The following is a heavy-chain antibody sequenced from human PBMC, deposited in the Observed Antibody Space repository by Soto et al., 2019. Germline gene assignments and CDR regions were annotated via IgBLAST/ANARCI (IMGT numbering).Heavy chain of an antibody. CDR1: GCTFSIYA. D-gene: IGHD4-4*01. CDR2: ISGSGGST. Sequence: GSLGRACTASGCTFSIYAMSWVRQAPGKGLEWVSAISGSGGSTYYADSVKGRFTISRDNSKNTLYLQMNSLRAADTAVYYCATTLTTVLRDYWGQGTLVTVYS. V-gene: IGHV3-23*01. CDR3: ATTLTTVLRDY. J-gene: IGHJ4*02.